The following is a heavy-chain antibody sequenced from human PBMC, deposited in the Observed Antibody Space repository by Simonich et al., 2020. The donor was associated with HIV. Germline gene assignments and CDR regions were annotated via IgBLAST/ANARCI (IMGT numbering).Heavy chain of an antibody. J-gene: IGHJ3*02. V-gene: IGHV3-74*01. Sequence: EVQLVESGGDLVQPGGSLRLSCAASGFIFSNSWMYWVRQAPGKGLVWVSRIDSDGSSTSYADSVKGRFTISRDNAKNTLYLQMNSLRAEDTAVYYCARSGGSSSDAFDIWGQGTMVTVSS. CDR3: ARSGGSSSDAFDI. D-gene: IGHD6-6*01. CDR2: IDSDGSST. CDR1: GFIFSNSW.